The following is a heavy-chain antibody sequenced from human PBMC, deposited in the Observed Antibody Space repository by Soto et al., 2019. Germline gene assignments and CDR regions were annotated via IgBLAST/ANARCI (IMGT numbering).Heavy chain of an antibody. Sequence: SVKVSCKASGGTFSSYAISWVRQAPGQGLEWMGGIIPIFGTANYAQKFQGRVTMTTDTSTSTAYMELRSLRSDDTAFYYCARATEIVIWGQGTLVTVSS. CDR3: ARATEIVI. D-gene: IGHD2-15*01. J-gene: IGHJ4*02. CDR2: IIPIFGTA. CDR1: GGTFSSYA. V-gene: IGHV1-69*05.